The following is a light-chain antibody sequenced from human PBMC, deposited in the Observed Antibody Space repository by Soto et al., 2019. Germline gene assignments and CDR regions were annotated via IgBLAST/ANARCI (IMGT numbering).Light chain of an antibody. Sequence: QSALTQPRSVSGSPGQSVTISCTGTSSDVGVYNYVSWYRQHPGKAPKLMIYDVTKRPSGVPDRFSGSKSANTASLTISGLQAEDEADYYCCSYAGSYTFVFGTGTKVTVL. V-gene: IGLV2-11*01. CDR1: SSDVGVYNY. CDR3: CSYAGSYTFV. J-gene: IGLJ1*01. CDR2: DVT.